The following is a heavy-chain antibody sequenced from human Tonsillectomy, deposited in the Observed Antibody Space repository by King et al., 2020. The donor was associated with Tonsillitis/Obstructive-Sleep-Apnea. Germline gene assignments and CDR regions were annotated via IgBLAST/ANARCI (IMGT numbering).Heavy chain of an antibody. CDR1: GFTFSGSA. CDR3: TTTGIAVAGTYAFDI. D-gene: IGHD6-19*01. J-gene: IGHJ3*02. CDR2: IRSKANSYAT. V-gene: IGHV3-73*01. Sequence: VQLVESGGGLVQPGGSLKLSCAASGFTFSGSAMHWVRQASGKGLEWVGRIRSKANSYATAYAASVKGRYTIARDDSKNTAYLQMNRLKTEDTAVYYCTTTGIAVAGTYAFDIWGQGTMVTVSS.